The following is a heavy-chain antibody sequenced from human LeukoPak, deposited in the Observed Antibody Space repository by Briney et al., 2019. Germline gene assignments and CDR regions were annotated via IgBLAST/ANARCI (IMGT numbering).Heavy chain of an antibody. CDR2: IYYSGST. V-gene: IGHV4-38-2*02. J-gene: IGHJ6*03. CDR3: ARRATTSRFTLVWNNPVRFYYYYMDV. D-gene: IGHD3-10*01. Sequence: SETLSLTCTVSGYSISSSYYWGWIRQPPGKGLEWIGSIYYSGSTYYNPSLKSRVTISVDTSKNQFSLKLSSATAADTAVFYCARRATTSRFTLVWNNPVRFYYYYMDVWGKGTTVTISS. CDR1: GYSISSSYY.